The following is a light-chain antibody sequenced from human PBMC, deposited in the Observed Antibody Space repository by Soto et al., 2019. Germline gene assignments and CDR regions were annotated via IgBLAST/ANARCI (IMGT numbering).Light chain of an antibody. Sequence: DIQMTQSPSSLSASVGDRVTITCRASQTISSYLNWYQQTPGQAPRILIHGASSLKRGVPSRFSGSGSGTDCTLAISALQPEDFATYYCQQSYSIPWTFGQGTKVDIK. CDR3: QQSYSIPWT. V-gene: IGKV1-39*01. J-gene: IGKJ1*01. CDR2: GAS. CDR1: QTISSY.